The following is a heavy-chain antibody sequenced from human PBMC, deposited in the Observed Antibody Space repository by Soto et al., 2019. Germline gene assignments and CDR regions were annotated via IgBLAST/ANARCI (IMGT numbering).Heavy chain of an antibody. CDR2: ICYSLST. V-gene: IGHV4-39*01. CDR1: GGCISSSSYY. Sequence: ETVSLSGTVSGGCISSSSYYWGGIGQHPGKGLEWFGFICYSLSTYSNPCLHSRLPIPVHTSRFPFSLNLRSVTAADRAVYYXXXQPYXXXXIFHPXSNWXXPPXPXPXXTVSS. CDR3: XXQPYXXXXIFHPXSNWXXP. J-gene: IGHJ5*02. D-gene: IGHD2-21*01.